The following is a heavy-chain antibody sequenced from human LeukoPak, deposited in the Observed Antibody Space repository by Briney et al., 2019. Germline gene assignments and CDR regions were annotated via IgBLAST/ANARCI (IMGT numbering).Heavy chain of an antibody. V-gene: IGHV3-23*01. CDR2: ISGSGGST. CDR3: ARAMVPTIHWYFDL. Sequence: PGGSLRLSCAASGFTFSSYAMSWDRQAPGKGLEWVSAISGSGGSTYYADSVKGRFTISRDNSKNTLYLQMNSLRAEDTAVYYCARAMVPTIHWYFDLWGRGNLVTVSS. J-gene: IGHJ2*01. D-gene: IGHD5-12*01. CDR1: GFTFSSYA.